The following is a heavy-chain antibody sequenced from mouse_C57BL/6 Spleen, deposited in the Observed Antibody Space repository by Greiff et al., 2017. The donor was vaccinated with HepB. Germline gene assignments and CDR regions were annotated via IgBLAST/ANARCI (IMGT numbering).Heavy chain of an antibody. CDR1: GFTFSNYW. Sequence: EVKVEESGGGLVQPGGSMKLSCVASGFTFSNYWMNWVRQSPEKGLEWVAQIRLKSDNYATDYAESVKGRFTISRDDSKSSVYLQMNNLRAEDTGIYYCTVAWFAYWGQGTLVTVSA. V-gene: IGHV6-3*01. J-gene: IGHJ3*01. CDR2: IRLKSDNYAT. CDR3: TVAWFAY.